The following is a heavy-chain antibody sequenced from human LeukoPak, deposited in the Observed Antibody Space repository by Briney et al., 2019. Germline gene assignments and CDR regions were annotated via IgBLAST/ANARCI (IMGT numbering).Heavy chain of an antibody. CDR3: ARAMRSCYDY. D-gene: IGHD2-21*01. CDR2: ISSSDNTI. V-gene: IGHV3-48*02. J-gene: IGHJ4*02. Sequence: GGSLRLSCAAAGFTFASYGMKWVRQVRQAPGKGLEWLSYISSSDNTIYYADSVKGRFTISRDNAKNSLYLHMNGLRDEDTAVYYCARAMRSCYDYWGQGTLVTVSS. CDR1: GFTFASYG.